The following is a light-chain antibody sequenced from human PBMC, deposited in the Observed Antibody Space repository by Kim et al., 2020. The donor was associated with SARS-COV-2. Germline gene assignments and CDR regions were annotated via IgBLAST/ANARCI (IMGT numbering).Light chain of an antibody. CDR3: LQHNTYPNT. CDR2: GAS. J-gene: IGKJ5*01. CDR1: QDIRND. Sequence: DIQMTQSPSSLSASVGDRVIITCRSSQDIRNDLGWYQQNPGGAPKRLIYGASSLQSGVPSRFSGSGSGTEFTLTISSLQPEDFATYFCLQHNTYPNTFGQGTRLEIK. V-gene: IGKV1-17*01.